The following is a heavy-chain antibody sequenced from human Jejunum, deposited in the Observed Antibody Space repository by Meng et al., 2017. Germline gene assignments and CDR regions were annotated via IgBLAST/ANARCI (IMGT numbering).Heavy chain of an antibody. CDR3: LRGRDY. J-gene: IGHJ4*02. Sequence: QGQLVGSGGGVVQPGKSLGLSCAASGFNFTNYGMHWVRQAPGKGLEWVAVIWHDGSKVFYADSVRGRFTISRDNSHNTVDLQMNSVRVDDTAVYFCLRGRDYWGQGTLVTVAS. CDR2: IWHDGSKV. CDR1: GFNFTNYG. D-gene: IGHD3-10*01. V-gene: IGHV3-33*01.